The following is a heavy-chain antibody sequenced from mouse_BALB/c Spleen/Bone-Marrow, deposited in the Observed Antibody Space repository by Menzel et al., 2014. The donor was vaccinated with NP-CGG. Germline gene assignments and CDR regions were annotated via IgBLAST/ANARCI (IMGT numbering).Heavy chain of an antibody. D-gene: IGHD2-3*01. CDR1: GFDFSRYW. CDR3: ARLGYYGWFAY. J-gene: IGHJ3*01. CDR2: INPGSNTI. Sequence: EVKLMESGGGLVQPGGSLNLSCAASGFDFSRYWMSWVRQAPGKGLEWIGEINPGSNTINYTPSLKDKFIISRDNAKNTLYLQMSKVRSEDTALYYCARLGYYGWFAYWGQGTLVTVSA. V-gene: IGHV4-1*02.